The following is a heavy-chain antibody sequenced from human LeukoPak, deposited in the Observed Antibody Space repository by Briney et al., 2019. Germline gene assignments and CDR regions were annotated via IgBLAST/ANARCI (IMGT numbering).Heavy chain of an antibody. J-gene: IGHJ4*02. Sequence: SETLSLTCTVSGGSINSSNYYWGWIRQPPGKGLEWIGGIYYSGSTYYSPSLKSRVTISVDTSKNQFSLKQNSVTAADTAVYYCAIGRLRYFDWLLSPFDYWGQGTLVTVSS. CDR1: GGSINSSNYY. D-gene: IGHD3-9*01. V-gene: IGHV4-39*02. CDR2: IYYSGST. CDR3: AIGRLRYFDWLLSPFDY.